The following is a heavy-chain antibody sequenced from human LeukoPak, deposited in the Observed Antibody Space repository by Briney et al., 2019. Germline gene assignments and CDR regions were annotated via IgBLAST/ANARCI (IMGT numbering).Heavy chain of an antibody. CDR2: ISSSSSYT. CDR1: Y. V-gene: IGHV3-11*05. J-gene: IGHJ4*02. D-gene: IGHD3-9*01. CDR3: ARDLSTYDILTGYDY. Sequence: YWSWIRQAPGKGLEWVSYISSSSSYTNYADSVKGRFTISRDNAKNSLYLQMNSLRAEDTAVYYCARDLSTYDILTGYDYWGQGTLVTVSS.